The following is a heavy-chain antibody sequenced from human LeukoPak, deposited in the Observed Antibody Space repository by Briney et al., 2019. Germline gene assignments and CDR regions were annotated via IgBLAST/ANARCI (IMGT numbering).Heavy chain of an antibody. CDR3: ARDLGIAAAATTDY. D-gene: IGHD6-13*01. CDR1: GGSINNYY. Sequence: PSETLSLTCTVSGGSINNYYWSWIRQPPGKGLEWIGEINHSGITNYNPSLESRVTMSVDTSKNQFSLKLSSVTAADTAVYYCARDLGIAAAATTDYWGQGTLVTVSS. V-gene: IGHV4-34*01. CDR2: INHSGIT. J-gene: IGHJ4*02.